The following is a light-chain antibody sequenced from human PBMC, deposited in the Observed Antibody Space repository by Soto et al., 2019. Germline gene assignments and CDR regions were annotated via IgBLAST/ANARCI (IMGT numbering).Light chain of an antibody. V-gene: IGKV3-20*01. CDR1: QSVSSP. Sequence: EIVMTQSPATLSVSPGERVPLSCRASQSVSSPLAWYQQKSGQAPRLLIYGASSRATGIPDRFSGSGSGTDFTLTISRLEPEDFAVYYCQQYGSSSRLTFGGGTKVDIK. J-gene: IGKJ4*01. CDR3: QQYGSSSRLT. CDR2: GAS.